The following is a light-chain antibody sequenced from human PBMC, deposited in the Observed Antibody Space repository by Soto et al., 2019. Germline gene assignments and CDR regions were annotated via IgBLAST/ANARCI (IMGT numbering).Light chain of an antibody. Sequence: QSVLTQPASVSGPPGQSITISCTGTSSDVGGYNYVSWYQQHPGKAPKLMIYDVTNRPSGVSNRFSGSKSGNTASLTISGLQAEDEADYYCSSYTTSSTWVFGGGTKVTVL. V-gene: IGLV2-14*03. CDR2: DVT. CDR1: SSDVGGYNY. CDR3: SSYTTSSTWV. J-gene: IGLJ3*02.